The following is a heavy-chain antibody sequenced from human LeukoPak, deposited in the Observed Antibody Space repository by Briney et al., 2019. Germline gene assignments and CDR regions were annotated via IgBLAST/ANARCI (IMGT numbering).Heavy chain of an antibody. Sequence: GGSLRLSCAVSGFTFSSYAMHWVRQAPGKGLEWVAVISYDGSNKYYADSVKGRFTISRDNSKNTLYLQMNSLRAEDTAVYYCARDLRDIVVVPADFQFDYWGQGTLVTVSS. CDR2: ISYDGSNK. J-gene: IGHJ4*02. CDR1: GFTFSSYA. CDR3: ARDLRDIVVVPADFQFDY. D-gene: IGHD2-2*01. V-gene: IGHV3-30-3*01.